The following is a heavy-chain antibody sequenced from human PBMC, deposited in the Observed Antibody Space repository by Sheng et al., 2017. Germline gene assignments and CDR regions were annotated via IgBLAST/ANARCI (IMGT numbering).Heavy chain of an antibody. CDR3: AKDVNWNADYFDY. V-gene: IGHV3-30*18. CDR2: ISYDGSNK. D-gene: IGHD1-1*01. Sequence: VQLVESGGGVVQPGRSLRLSCAASGFTFSSYGMHWVRQAPGKGLEWVAVISYDGSNKYYADSVKGRFIISRDNSKNTLYLQMNSLRAEDTAVYYCAKDVNWNADYFDYWGQGTLVTVSS. CDR1: GFTFSSYG. J-gene: IGHJ4*02.